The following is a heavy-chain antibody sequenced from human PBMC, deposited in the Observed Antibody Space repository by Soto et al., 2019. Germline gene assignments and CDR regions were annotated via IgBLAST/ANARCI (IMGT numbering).Heavy chain of an antibody. CDR2: ISGGGYRT. V-gene: IGHV3-23*01. J-gene: IGHJ3*01. D-gene: IGHD2-2*01. CDR3: AYRAAEESWCSSANCFLTAFDF. CDR1: GFAFSSYA. Sequence: GGFLRLSCAASGFAFSSYAMSWVRKTPGEGLEWVSAISGGGYRTYYADSVKGRFTVSRDSSKSTLFLQMNSLRAEDTAVYYCAYRAAEESWCSSANCFLTAFDFWGQGTMVTVS.